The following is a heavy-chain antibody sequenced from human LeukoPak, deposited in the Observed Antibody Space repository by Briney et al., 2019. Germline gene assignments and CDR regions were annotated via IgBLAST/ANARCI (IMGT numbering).Heavy chain of an antibody. J-gene: IGHJ5*02. CDR1: GFTFSDYY. Sequence: PGGSLSLSCAASGFTFSDYYMSWIRQAPGKRLEWVSYISSSGSTIYYADSVKRRFTISRDNAKNSLYLQMNSLRAEDTAVYYCARTTTWIQLWWFDPWGQGTLVTVSS. CDR2: ISSSGSTI. CDR3: ARTTTWIQLWWFDP. V-gene: IGHV3-11*04. D-gene: IGHD5-18*01.